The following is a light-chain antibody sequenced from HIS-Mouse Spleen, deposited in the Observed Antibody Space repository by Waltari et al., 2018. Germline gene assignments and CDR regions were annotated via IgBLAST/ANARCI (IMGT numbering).Light chain of an antibody. CDR3: SSYTSSSWV. J-gene: IGLJ3*02. Sequence: QSALTQPASVSGSPGQSITISCTGTSSHVGGYNYVAWYQQHPGKAPKLMIYDVSNPPSGVSNRFSGSKSGNTASLTISGLQAEDEADYYCSSYTSSSWVFGGGTKLTVL. V-gene: IGLV2-14*03. CDR1: SSHVGGYNY. CDR2: DVS.